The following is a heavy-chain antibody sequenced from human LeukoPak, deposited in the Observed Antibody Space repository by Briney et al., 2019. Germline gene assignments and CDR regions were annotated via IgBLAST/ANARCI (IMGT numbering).Heavy chain of an antibody. Sequence: PGGSLRFSCAASGFTFSSYSMNWVRQAPGKGLEWVSSISSSSSYIYYADSVKGRFTISRDNAKNSLYLQMNSLRAEDTAVYYCAIRSSDYYGSGSPIDYWGQGTLVTVSS. CDR1: GFTFSSYS. D-gene: IGHD3-10*01. CDR2: ISSSSSYI. J-gene: IGHJ4*02. CDR3: AIRSSDYYGSGSPIDY. V-gene: IGHV3-21*01.